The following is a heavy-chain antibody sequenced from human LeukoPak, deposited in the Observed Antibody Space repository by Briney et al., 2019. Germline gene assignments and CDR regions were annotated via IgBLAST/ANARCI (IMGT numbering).Heavy chain of an antibody. V-gene: IGHV1-2*02. J-gene: IGHJ4*02. CDR2: INPNSGGT. Sequence: ASVKVSCKASGYTFTGYYMHWVRQAPGQGLEWMGWINPNSGGTNYAQKFQGRVTMTEDTSTDTAYMELSSLRSEDTAVYYCATFLVEEGLWGQGTLVTVSS. CDR1: GYTFTGYY. CDR3: ATFLVEEGL. D-gene: IGHD2-21*01.